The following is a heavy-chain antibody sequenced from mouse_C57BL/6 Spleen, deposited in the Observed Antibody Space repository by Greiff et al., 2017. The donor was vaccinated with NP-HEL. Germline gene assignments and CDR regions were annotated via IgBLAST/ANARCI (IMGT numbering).Heavy chain of an antibody. Sequence: EVKLVESEGGLVQPGSSIKLSCTASGFTFSDYYMAWVRQVPEKGLEWVANINYDGSSTYYLDSLKSRFIISRDNAKNILYLQMSSLKSEDTAKYYCAREGGYYVDYWGQGTTLTVSS. CDR3: AREGGYYVDY. V-gene: IGHV5-16*01. J-gene: IGHJ2*01. CDR1: GFTFSDYY. CDR2: INYDGSST.